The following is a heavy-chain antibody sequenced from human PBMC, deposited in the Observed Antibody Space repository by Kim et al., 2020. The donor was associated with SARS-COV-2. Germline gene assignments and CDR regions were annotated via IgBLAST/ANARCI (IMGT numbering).Heavy chain of an antibody. V-gene: IGHV3-30-3*01. Sequence: GGSLRLSCAASGFALISQAMHWVRQAPGKGLEWVAVISYDGSNKYYADSVKGRFTISRDNSKNTLYLQMNSLRAEDTAIYYCARDYVNDGSGYYSDGMDVWGQGTTVTVSS. CDR3: ARDYVNDGSGYYSDGMDV. CDR1: GFALISQA. D-gene: IGHD3-22*01. J-gene: IGHJ6*02. CDR2: ISYDGSNK.